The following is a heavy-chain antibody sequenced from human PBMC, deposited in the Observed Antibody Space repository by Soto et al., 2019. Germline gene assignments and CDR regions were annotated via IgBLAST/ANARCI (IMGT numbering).Heavy chain of an antibody. CDR1: GFTFSSYA. CDR2: ISSSGSTI. CDR3: ARDLEYSGYGYYFDY. Sequence: EVQLLESGGGLVQPGGSLRLSCAASGFTFSSYAMSWIRQAPGKGLEWVSYISSSGSTIYYADSVKGRFTISRDNAKNSLYLQMNSLRAEDTAVYYCARDLEYSGYGYYFDYWGQGTLVTVSS. V-gene: IGHV3-48*04. D-gene: IGHD5-12*01. J-gene: IGHJ4*02.